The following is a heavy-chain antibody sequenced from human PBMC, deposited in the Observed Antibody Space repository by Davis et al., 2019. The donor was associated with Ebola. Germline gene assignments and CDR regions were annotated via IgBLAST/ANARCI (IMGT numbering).Heavy chain of an antibody. J-gene: IGHJ4*02. CDR3: ARDVPYDDFWSGFFDY. Sequence: GRFTISRDNAKNSLYLQMNSLRAEDTAVYYCARDVPYDDFWSGFFDYWGQGTLVTVSS. D-gene: IGHD3-3*01. V-gene: IGHV3-11*06.